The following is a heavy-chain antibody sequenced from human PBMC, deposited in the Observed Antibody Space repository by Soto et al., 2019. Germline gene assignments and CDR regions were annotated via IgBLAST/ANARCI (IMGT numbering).Heavy chain of an antibody. D-gene: IGHD4-17*01. CDR3: ARTTGDFDY. J-gene: IGHJ4*02. CDR1: GGSISSYY. CDR2: IYYSGST. V-gene: IGHV4-59*01. Sequence: QVQLQESGPGLVKPSETLSLTCTVSGGSISSYYWSWIRQPPGQGLEWIGYIYYSGSTNYNPSLKSRVTRSVDTSKTQFSLTLSSVTAADTAVYYCARTTGDFDYWGQGTLVTVSS.